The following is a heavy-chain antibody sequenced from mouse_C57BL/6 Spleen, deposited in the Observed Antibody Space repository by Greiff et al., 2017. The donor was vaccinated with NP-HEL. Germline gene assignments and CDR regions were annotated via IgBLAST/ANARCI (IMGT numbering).Heavy chain of an antibody. Sequence: EVKLVESGGGLVKPGGSLKLSCAASGFTFSSYAMSWVRQTPEKRLEWVATISDGGSYTYYPDNVKGRFTISRDNAKNNLYLQMSHLKSEDRAMYYCARDLLRRAMDYWGQGTSVTVSS. D-gene: IGHD1-1*01. CDR2: ISDGGSYT. V-gene: IGHV5-4*01. J-gene: IGHJ4*01. CDR3: ARDLLRRAMDY. CDR1: GFTFSSYA.